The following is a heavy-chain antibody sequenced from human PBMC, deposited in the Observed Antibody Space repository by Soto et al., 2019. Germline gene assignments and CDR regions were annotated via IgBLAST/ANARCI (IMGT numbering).Heavy chain of an antibody. CDR3: ARAGYDTSSILDY. CDR1: GGSITSGGYC. V-gene: IGHV4-30-2*01. J-gene: IGHJ4*02. CDR2: VFQGGTT. Sequence: QLQLQESGSGLVKPSQALSLTCDVSGGSITSGGYCWTWIRQPAGKGLEWIGCVFQGGTTYYNPSLKGRVTISVDRSKNQFSLNLNSVSAADPAVYYCARAGYDTSSILDYWGQGTLVTVSS. D-gene: IGHD3-22*01.